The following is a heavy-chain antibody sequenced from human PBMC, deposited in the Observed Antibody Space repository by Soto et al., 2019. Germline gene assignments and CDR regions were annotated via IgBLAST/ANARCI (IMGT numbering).Heavy chain of an antibody. V-gene: IGHV3-48*03. CDR3: ARDRESWDYFDY. D-gene: IGHD1-26*01. J-gene: IGHJ4*02. Sequence: PGGSLRLSCAASGFTFSGYEMNWVRQAPGKGLEWVSYISSSGSTIYYADSVKGRFTISRDNAKNSLYLQMNSLRAEDTAVYYCARDRESWDYFDYWGQGTLVTVSS. CDR1: GFTFSGYE. CDR2: ISSSGSTI.